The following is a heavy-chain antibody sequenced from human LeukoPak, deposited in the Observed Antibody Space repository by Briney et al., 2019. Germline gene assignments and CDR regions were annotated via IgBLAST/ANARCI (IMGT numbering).Heavy chain of an antibody. J-gene: IGHJ4*02. D-gene: IGHD2-8*02. CDR1: GFTFSDYY. CDR3: AKDPIWWNYFDY. V-gene: IGHV3-11*04. CDR2: ISSSGSTI. Sequence: GGSLLLSCAASGFTFSDYYMSWIRPAPGKGLEWVSYISSSGSTIYYADSVKGRFTISRENAKNSLYLQLNSLRAEDTAVYYCAKDPIWWNYFDYWGQGTLVTVSS.